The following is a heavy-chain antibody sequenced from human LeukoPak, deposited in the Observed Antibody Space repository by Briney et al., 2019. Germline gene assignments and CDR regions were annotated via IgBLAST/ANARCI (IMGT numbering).Heavy chain of an antibody. J-gene: IGHJ4*02. D-gene: IGHD3-22*01. Sequence: ASVKVSCKASGGTFSNYAISWVRQAPGQGLEWMGWINPKSGGTNYAQKFQGRVTMTRDTSISTAYMELSRLRFDDTAVYYCASGSSFDSSGRGFDYWGQGTLVTVSS. V-gene: IGHV1-2*02. CDR1: GGTFSNYA. CDR2: INPKSGGT. CDR3: ASGSSFDSSGRGFDY.